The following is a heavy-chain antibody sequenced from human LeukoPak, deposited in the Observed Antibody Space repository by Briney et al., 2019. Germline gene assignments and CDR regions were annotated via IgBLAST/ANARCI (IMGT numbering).Heavy chain of an antibody. CDR1: GGSISSSTYY. CDR3: ARGLDSGSYFDY. D-gene: IGHD1-26*01. Sequence: PSETLSLTCTVSGGSISSSTYYWGWIRQPPGKGLEWIGSIYYSGRTYYNPSLKSRVTISVDTSKNQFSLKLSSVTAADTAVYYCARGLDSGSYFDYWGQGTLVTVSS. CDR2: IYYSGRT. V-gene: IGHV4-39*07. J-gene: IGHJ4*02.